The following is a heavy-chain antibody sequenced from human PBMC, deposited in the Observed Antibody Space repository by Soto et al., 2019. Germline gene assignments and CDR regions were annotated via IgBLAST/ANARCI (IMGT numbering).Heavy chain of an antibody. J-gene: IGHJ4*02. CDR3: AKNKERELTRVIDF. V-gene: IGHV3-23*01. Sequence: EVRLLESVGGLVKPGGSLRLSCATSGRTFSNYAMSWVRQAPGRGLEWVSSMSGSSSTTYYTDSVRGRFTISRDRSKNTLYLQMSSLRAEDTARYCWAKNKERELTRVIDFWGQRTLVTVSS. D-gene: IGHD1-7*01. CDR1: GRTFSNYA. CDR2: MSGSSSTT.